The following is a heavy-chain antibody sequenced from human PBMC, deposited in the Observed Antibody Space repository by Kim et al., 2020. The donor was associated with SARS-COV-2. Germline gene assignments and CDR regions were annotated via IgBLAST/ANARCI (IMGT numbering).Heavy chain of an antibody. CDR1: GGSISSSSYY. V-gene: IGHV4-39*01. D-gene: IGHD3-22*01. CDR2: IYYSGST. J-gene: IGHJ4*02. CDR3: GAILEDSSGYDY. Sequence: SETLSLTCTVSGGSISSSSYYWGWIRQPPGKGLEWIGSIYYSGSTYYNPSLKSRVTISVDTSKNQFSLKLSSVTAADTAVYYCGAILEDSSGYDYWGQGTLVTVSS.